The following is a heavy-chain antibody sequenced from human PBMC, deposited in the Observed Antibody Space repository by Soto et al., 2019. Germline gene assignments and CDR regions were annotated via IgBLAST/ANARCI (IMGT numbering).Heavy chain of an antibody. J-gene: IGHJ3*02. CDR2: IYPGDSHT. CDR1: GYRFTSYW. Sequence: GESLKISCKGSGYRFTSYWIAWVRQMPGKGLEWMGIIYPGDSHTRYSPSFQGQVTISVDKSISTAYLQWRSLKASDTAMYYCARRDYYDSSVYVAFDIWGQGTMVTVSS. D-gene: IGHD3-22*01. V-gene: IGHV5-51*03. CDR3: ARRDYYDSSVYVAFDI.